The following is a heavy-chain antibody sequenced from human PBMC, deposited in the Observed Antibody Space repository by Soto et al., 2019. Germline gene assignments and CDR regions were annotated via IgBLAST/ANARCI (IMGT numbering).Heavy chain of an antibody. CDR3: ARGPRDYYDSSGYYPFDY. V-gene: IGHV4-34*01. CDR1: GGSFSGYY. D-gene: IGHD3-22*01. CDR2: INHSGST. J-gene: IGHJ4*02. Sequence: SETLSLTCAVYGGSFSGYYWSWIRQPPGKGLEWIGEINHSGSTNYNPSLKSRVTISVDTSKNQFSLKLSSVTAADTAVYYCARGPRDYYDSSGYYPFDYWGQGTLVTVSS.